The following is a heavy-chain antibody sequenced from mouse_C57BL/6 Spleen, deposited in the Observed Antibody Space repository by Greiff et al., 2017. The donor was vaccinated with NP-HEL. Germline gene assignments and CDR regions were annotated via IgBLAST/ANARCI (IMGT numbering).Heavy chain of an antibody. Sequence: EVKLVESGEGLVKPGGSLKLSCAASGFTFSSYAMSWVRQTPEKRLEWVAYISSGGDYIYYADTVKGRFTISRDNARNTLYLQMSSLKSEDTAMYYCTRDNYGWFAYWGQGTLVTVSA. CDR2: ISSGGDYI. V-gene: IGHV5-9-1*02. J-gene: IGHJ3*01. CDR3: TRDNYGWFAY. D-gene: IGHD1-1*01. CDR1: GFTFSSYA.